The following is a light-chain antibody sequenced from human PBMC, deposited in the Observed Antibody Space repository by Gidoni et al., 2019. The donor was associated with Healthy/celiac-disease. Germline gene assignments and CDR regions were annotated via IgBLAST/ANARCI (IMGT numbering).Light chain of an antibody. Sequence: DIVLTQSPPTLSLSPGERATLTCRASQGVSSYLAWYQQKPGQAPRPLIYDASNRATGIPARYSGSGAGTEFTLTISSIEPEDFAVYYCQQRSNWHPLTFGGGTKVEIK. J-gene: IGKJ4*01. CDR1: QGVSSY. CDR3: QQRSNWHPLT. CDR2: DAS. V-gene: IGKV3D-11*01.